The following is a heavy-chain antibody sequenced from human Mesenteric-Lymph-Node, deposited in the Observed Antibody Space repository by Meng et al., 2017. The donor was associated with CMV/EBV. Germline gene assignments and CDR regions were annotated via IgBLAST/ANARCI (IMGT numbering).Heavy chain of an antibody. CDR2: ISSSSSYI. CDR1: GFSFSNYG. D-gene: IGHD3-3*01. J-gene: IGHJ6*02. CDR3: ARVLTPTPYDFWSGYYTDPDYYYYGMDV. Sequence: GESLKISCEASGFSFSNYGMHWVRQAPGKGLEWVSSISSSSSYIYYADSVKGRFTISRDNAKNSLYLQMNSLRAEDTAVYYCARVLTPTPYDFWSGYYTDPDYYYYGMDVWGQGTTVTVSS. V-gene: IGHV3-21*01.